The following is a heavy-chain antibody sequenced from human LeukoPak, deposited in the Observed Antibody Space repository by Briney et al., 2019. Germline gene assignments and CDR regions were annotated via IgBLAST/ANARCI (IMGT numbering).Heavy chain of an antibody. D-gene: IGHD5-24*01. V-gene: IGHV3-7*01. J-gene: IGHJ4*02. CDR3: ARDRGDGFDY. Sequence: PGGSLRLSCAASGFTFCSYWMIWVRQAPGKGLEWVANIKQDGSDKYYVVSVKGLFTISRDNAKNSLYLQMNSLRAEDTAVYYCARDRGDGFDYWGQGTLVTVSS. CDR2: IKQDGSDK. CDR1: GFTFCSYW.